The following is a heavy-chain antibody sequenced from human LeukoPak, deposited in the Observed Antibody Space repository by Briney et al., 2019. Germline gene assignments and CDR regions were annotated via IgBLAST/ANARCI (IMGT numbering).Heavy chain of an antibody. J-gene: IGHJ4*02. D-gene: IGHD3-3*01. CDR2: IKQDGSEK. CDR3: ARDPTYYDFWSGSDY. V-gene: IGHV3-7*01. Sequence: GGSLRLSCAASGFTFSSYWMSWVRQAPGKGLEWVANIKQDGSEKYYVDSVKGRFTISRDNAKNSLYLQMNSLRAEDTAVYYCARDPTYYDFWSGSDYWGQGTLVTVSS. CDR1: GFTFSSYW.